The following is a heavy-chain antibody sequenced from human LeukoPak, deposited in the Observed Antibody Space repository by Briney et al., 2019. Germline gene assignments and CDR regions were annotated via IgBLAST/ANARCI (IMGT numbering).Heavy chain of an antibody. CDR3: ARGSRLFAVVPAANLRGNWFDP. CDR2: INHSGST. D-gene: IGHD2-2*01. Sequence: GSLRLSCAASKFAFSSYAMSWVRQPPGKGLEWIGDINHSGSTSYNPTLKSQVTISVDTSKNQFSLHLDSVTAADTAVYYCARGSRLFAVVPAANLRGNWFDPWGQGTLVTVSS. CDR1: KFAFSSYA. J-gene: IGHJ5*02. V-gene: IGHV4-34*01.